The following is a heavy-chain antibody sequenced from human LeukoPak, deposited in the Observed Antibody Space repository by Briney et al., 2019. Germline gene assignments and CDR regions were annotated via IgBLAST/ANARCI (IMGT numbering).Heavy chain of an antibody. CDR2: FDPEDGET. CDR1: GYTLTELS. V-gene: IGHV1-24*01. J-gene: IGHJ5*02. Sequence: GASVKVSCKVSGYTLTELSMHWVRQAPGKGLEWMGGFDPEDGETIYAQKFQGRVTMTEDTSTDTAYMELSSLRSEDTAVYYCARDKLSSVGDPPNWFDPWGQGTLVTVSS. CDR3: ARDKLSSVGDPPNWFDP. D-gene: IGHD3-16*02.